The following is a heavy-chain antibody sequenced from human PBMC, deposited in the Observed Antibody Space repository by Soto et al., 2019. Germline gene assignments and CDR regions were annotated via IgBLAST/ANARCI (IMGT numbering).Heavy chain of an antibody. D-gene: IGHD1-20*01. V-gene: IGHV4-34*01. CDR2: INHTGGT. J-gene: IGHJ5*02. CDR1: GGSVNGYY. CDR3: GPRITVFALLIPTLVP. Sequence: SETLSLTCAVYGGSVNGYYWNWIRQPPGKGLEWIGEINHTGGTHYNPALKSRATMSVDTTKNQFSLRLSSVTAAATAIYYCGPRITVFALLIPTLVPWGQGTQLTVSS.